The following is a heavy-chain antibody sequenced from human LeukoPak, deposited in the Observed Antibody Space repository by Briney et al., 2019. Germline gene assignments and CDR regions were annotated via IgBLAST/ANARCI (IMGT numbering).Heavy chain of an antibody. V-gene: IGHV1-8*01. CDR2: LNPNSGNT. CDR1: GYTVTSYD. D-gene: IGHD6-13*01. CDR3: ARGDWQQLG. Sequence: ASVKVSCKASGYTVTSYDINWVRQATGQGLEWMGWLNPNSGNTGYAQKFQGRVTMTRDTSINTAYMELSSLRSEDTAVYYCARGDWQQLGWGQGTLVTVSS. J-gene: IGHJ4*02.